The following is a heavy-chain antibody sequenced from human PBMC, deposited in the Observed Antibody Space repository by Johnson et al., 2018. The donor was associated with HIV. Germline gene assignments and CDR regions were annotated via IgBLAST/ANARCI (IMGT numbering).Heavy chain of an antibody. CDR2: IGWDGGSR. Sequence: VQLVESGGVVAQIGGSLRLSCAASGFTFDAYTMYWVRQPPGKGLEWVSLIGWDGGSRYYADSVKGRFTISRDNSKNSLYLQMNSLRTEDTALYYCAKDMAAQGAFDIWGQGTMVTVSS. J-gene: IGHJ3*02. CDR1: GFTFDAYT. V-gene: IGHV3-43*01. CDR3: AKDMAAQGAFDI.